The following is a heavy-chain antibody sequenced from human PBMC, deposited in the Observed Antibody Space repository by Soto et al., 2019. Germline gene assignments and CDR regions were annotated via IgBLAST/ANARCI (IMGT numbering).Heavy chain of an antibody. CDR3: ARKSSSSSWFDP. CDR2: ISTYNGNT. D-gene: IGHD6-6*01. Sequence: ASVKVSCKASGYTFFTYGITWVRQAPGQGLEWLGWISTYNGNTNYAQKLQGRVTMTTDTSTRTAYMELRSLTSGDTAVYYCARKSSSSSWFDPWGQGTLVTVSS. J-gene: IGHJ5*02. V-gene: IGHV1-18*01. CDR1: GYTFFTYG.